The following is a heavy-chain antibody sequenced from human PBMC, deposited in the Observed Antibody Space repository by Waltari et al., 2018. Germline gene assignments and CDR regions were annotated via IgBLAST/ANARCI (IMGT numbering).Heavy chain of an antibody. D-gene: IGHD3-16*01. CDR3: ATLGGSIGAFDI. CDR1: GFTFSSYG. CDR2: IRYDGSNK. Sequence: QVQLVESGGGVVQPGGSLRLSCAASGFTFSSYGMHWVRQAPGKGLEWVAFIRYDGSNKYYADSVKCRFTISRDNSKNTLYLQMNSLRAEDTAVYYCATLGGSIGAFDIWGQGTMVTVSS. J-gene: IGHJ3*02. V-gene: IGHV3-30*02.